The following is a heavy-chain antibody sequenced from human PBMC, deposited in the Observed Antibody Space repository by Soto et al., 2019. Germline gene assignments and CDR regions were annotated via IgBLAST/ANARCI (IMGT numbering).Heavy chain of an antibody. Sequence: PGGSLRLSCAASGFTFSSYSMNWVRQAPGKGLEWVALIWYDGSKKYYADSVRGRFIISRDDSKNTLYLQMNSLRDEDTAVYHCARDLGTYPGSYFDYWGQGTLVTVSS. D-gene: IGHD2-15*01. CDR2: IWYDGSKK. CDR3: ARDLGTYPGSYFDY. CDR1: GFTFSSYS. V-gene: IGHV3-33*08. J-gene: IGHJ4*02.